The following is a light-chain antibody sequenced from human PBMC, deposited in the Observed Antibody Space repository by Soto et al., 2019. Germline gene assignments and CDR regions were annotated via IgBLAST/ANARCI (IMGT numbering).Light chain of an antibody. Sequence: QSVLTQPASVSGSPGQSITISCTGTSSDVGGYNYVSWYQQHPGKAPKLMIYDVSNRPSGVSNRFSASKSGNTASLTISGPQAEDEADYYCSSYTSSSSYVFGTGTKVTVL. CDR2: DVS. J-gene: IGLJ1*01. CDR3: SSYTSSSSYV. CDR1: SSDVGGYNY. V-gene: IGLV2-14*01.